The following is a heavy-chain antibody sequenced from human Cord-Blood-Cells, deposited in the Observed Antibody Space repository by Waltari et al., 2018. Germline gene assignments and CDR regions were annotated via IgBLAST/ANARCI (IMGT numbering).Heavy chain of an antibody. D-gene: IGHD3-22*01. V-gene: IGHV4-34*01. J-gene: IGHJ4*02. CDR1: GGAFSCYY. CDR2: INHSGST. Sequence: QVQLQQWGAGLLKPSETLSLTCAVEGGAFSCYYWSWIRQPPGKGLEWMGEINHSGSTNYNPSLKSRVTISVDTSKNQFSLKLSSVTAADTAVYYCARGDPYYYDSSGYYYYWGQGTLVTVSS. CDR3: ARGDPYYYDSSGYYYY.